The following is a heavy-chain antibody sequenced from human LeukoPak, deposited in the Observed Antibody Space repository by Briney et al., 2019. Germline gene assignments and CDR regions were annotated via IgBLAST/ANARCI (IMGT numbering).Heavy chain of an antibody. J-gene: IGHJ5*02. CDR1: GYTFSSYG. V-gene: IGHV1-18*01. CDR2: ISDYNGNT. D-gene: IGHD3-22*01. CDR3: ARDGPDRAAWFDP. Sequence: VASVKVSCKASGYTFSSYGISWVRQAPGQGLEWMGWISDYNGNTNCAQKVQGRVTMTTDPFTSTAYMELRSLRSDDTAVYYCARDGPDRAAWFDPWGQGTLVTVSS.